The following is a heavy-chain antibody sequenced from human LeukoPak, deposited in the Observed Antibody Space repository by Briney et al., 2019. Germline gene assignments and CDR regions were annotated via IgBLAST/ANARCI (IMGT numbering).Heavy chain of an antibody. D-gene: IGHD2-2*01. J-gene: IGHJ3*02. CDR2: IYYSGST. Sequence: SETLSLTCTVSGGSISSGDYYWSWIRQPPGKGLEWVGYIYYSGSTYYNPSLKSRVTISVDTSKNQFSLKLSSVTAADTAVYYCARAPYCSSTSCPRAFDIWGQGTMVTVSS. V-gene: IGHV4-30-4*01. CDR1: GGSISSGDYY. CDR3: ARAPYCSSTSCPRAFDI.